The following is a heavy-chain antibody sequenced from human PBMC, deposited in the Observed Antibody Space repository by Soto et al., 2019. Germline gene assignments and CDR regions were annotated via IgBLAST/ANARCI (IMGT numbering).Heavy chain of an antibody. V-gene: IGHV4-31*03. J-gene: IGHJ4*02. D-gene: IGHD4-17*01. Sequence: QVHLQESGPGLVKPSQTLSLTCTVSGDSISSSDYYWSWIRQPPGKGLEWIGYIYSSGNTYYNPSLKSRLTISVDTSKNQFSLKLNSVPAADTALYYCARGLSAATVVTCYFDYWGQGTLVTVSS. CDR1: GDSISSSDYY. CDR2: IYSSGNT. CDR3: ARGLSAATVVTCYFDY.